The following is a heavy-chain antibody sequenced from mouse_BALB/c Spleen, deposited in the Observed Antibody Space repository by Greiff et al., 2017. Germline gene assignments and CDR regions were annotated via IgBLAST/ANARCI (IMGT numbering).Heavy chain of an antibody. CDR3: ARSNWDY. Sequence: DVHLVESGGGLVQPGGSRKLSCAASGFTFSSFGMHWVRQAPEKGLEWVAYISSGSSTIYYADTVKGRFTISRDNPKNTLFLQMTSLRSEDTAMYYCARSNWDYWGQGTTLTVSS. J-gene: IGHJ2*01. V-gene: IGHV5-17*02. CDR1: GFTFSSFG. CDR2: ISSGSSTI. D-gene: IGHD4-1*01.